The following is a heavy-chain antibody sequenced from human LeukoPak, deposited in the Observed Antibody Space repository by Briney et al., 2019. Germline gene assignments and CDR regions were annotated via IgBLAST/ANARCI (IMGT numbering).Heavy chain of an antibody. Sequence: GASVKVSCKASGYTFTSYDINWVRQATGQGLEWMGWMSPNSGITGYAQKFQGRVTMTRNTAISTAYMELSSRRSEDTAVYYCVRTPPNWGADYWGQGTLVTVSS. D-gene: IGHD7-27*01. V-gene: IGHV1-8*01. CDR3: VRTPPNWGADY. J-gene: IGHJ4*02. CDR2: MSPNSGIT. CDR1: GYTFTSYD.